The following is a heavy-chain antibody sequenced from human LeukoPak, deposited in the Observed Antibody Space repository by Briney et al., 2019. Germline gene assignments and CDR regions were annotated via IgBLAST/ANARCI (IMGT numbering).Heavy chain of an antibody. CDR1: GFTFSSYA. D-gene: IGHD3-3*01. CDR3: ASPFSGRLLYVY. J-gene: IGHJ4*02. Sequence: PGGSLRLSCAASGFTFSSYAMSWVRQAPGKGLEWVANIKQDGSEKYYVDSVKGRFTISRDNAKNSLYLQMNSLRAEDTAVYYCASPFSGRLLYVYWGQGTLVTVSS. CDR2: IKQDGSEK. V-gene: IGHV3-7*01.